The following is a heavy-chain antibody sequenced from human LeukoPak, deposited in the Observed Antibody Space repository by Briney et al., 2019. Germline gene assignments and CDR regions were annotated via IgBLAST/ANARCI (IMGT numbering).Heavy chain of an antibody. CDR1: GYTFSSYG. CDR2: ISAYNGNT. Sequence: RASVKVSCKASGYTFSSYGISWVRQAPGQGLEWMGWISAYNGNTDYGQNLRGRLIMTTDTSTSTAYMELRSLRSDDTAVYYCARDSIDGSGTYYNDSPDYWGQGTLVTVSS. J-gene: IGHJ4*02. D-gene: IGHD3-10*01. V-gene: IGHV1-18*01. CDR3: ARDSIDGSGTYYNDSPDY.